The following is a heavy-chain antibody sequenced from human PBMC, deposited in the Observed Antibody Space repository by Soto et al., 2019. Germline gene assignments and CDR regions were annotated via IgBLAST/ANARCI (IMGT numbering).Heavy chain of an antibody. J-gene: IGHJ5*02. CDR3: ARDYYYDSRSSSVNWFDP. D-gene: IGHD3-22*01. Sequence: GGSLRLSCVASEFTLIKYWMHWVRQAPGKGLVWVSRINMDGTKTAYADSVKGRFTVSRDNANNTLYLQMNSLGVEDTAVYYCARDYYYDSRSSSVNWFDPWGQGTLVTVSS. CDR2: INMDGTKT. CDR1: EFTLIKYW. V-gene: IGHV3-74*01.